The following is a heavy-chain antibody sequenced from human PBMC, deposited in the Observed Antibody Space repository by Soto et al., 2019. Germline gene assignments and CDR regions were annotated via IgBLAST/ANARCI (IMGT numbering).Heavy chain of an antibody. CDR1: GGSISSGGYY. CDR3: ASSSVAGKPLHLFDY. CDR2: IYYSGST. D-gene: IGHD6-19*01. Sequence: QVQLQESGPGLVKPSQTLSLTCTVSGGSISSGGYYWSWIRQHPGKGLEWIGYIYYSGSTYYNPSLKSRVTISVDTSKNQSSLKLSSVTAADTAVYYCASSSVAGKPLHLFDYWGQGTLVTVSS. V-gene: IGHV4-31*03. J-gene: IGHJ4*02.